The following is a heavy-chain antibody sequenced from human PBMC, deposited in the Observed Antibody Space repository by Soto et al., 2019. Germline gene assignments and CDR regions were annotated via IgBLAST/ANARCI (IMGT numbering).Heavy chain of an antibody. CDR2: ISGSGGST. CDR3: AKYRIYDSETYGMDV. D-gene: IGHD3-16*01. J-gene: IGHJ6*02. Sequence: GGTLRLSCAASGFTFSSYAMSWVRQAPGKGLEWVSAISGSGGSTYYADSVKGRFTISRDNSKNTLYLQMNSLRAEDTAVYYCAKYRIYDSETYGMDVWGQGTTVTVSS. CDR1: GFTFSSYA. V-gene: IGHV3-23*01.